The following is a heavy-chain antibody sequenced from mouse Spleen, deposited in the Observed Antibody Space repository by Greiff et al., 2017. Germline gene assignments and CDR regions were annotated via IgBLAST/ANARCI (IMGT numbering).Heavy chain of an antibody. Sequence: EVQVVESGGGLVQPGGSLKLSCAASGFTFSSYGMSWVRQTPDKRLELVATINSNGGSTYYPDSVKGRFTISRDNAKNTLYLQMSSLKSEDTAMYYCASMITTYWYFDVWGAGTTVTVSS. CDR3: ASMITTYWYFDV. CDR2: INSNGGST. D-gene: IGHD2-4*01. V-gene: IGHV5-6-3*01. CDR1: GFTFSSYG. J-gene: IGHJ1*01.